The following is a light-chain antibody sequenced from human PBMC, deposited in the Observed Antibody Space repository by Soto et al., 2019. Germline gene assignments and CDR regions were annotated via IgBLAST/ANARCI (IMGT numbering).Light chain of an antibody. J-gene: IGKJ2*01. CDR1: QSIATH. V-gene: IGKV3-15*01. Sequence: EIVMTQSPATLSVSPGERATLSCRASQSIATHLAWYQQKPGQTPRLLIYGASTRATGVPARFSGSGSGTESALTIRSLQSEDFAVYYCQQYDAWPPHTFGQGTRLEIK. CDR3: QQYDAWPPHT. CDR2: GAS.